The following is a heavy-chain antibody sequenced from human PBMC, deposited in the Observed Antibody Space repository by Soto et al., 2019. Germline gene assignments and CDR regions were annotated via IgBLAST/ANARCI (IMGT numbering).Heavy chain of an antibody. CDR3: ARHRLITLVRGVIDW. D-gene: IGHD3-10*01. CDR2: IYPGDSDT. V-gene: IGHV5-51*01. Sequence: GESLKVSCKGSGYSFTSYWIGWVRQMPGKGLEWMGIIYPGDSDTRYSPSFQGQVTISADKSISTAYLQWSSLKASDTAVYYCARHRLITLVRGVIDWWGQGTLVTVSS. J-gene: IGHJ4*02. CDR1: GYSFTSYW.